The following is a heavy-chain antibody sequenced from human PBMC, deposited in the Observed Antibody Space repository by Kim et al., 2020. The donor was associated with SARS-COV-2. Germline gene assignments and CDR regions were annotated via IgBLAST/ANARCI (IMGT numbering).Heavy chain of an antibody. Sequence: SETLSLTCTVSGGSISSYYWSWIRQPPGKGLEWIGYIYYSGSTNYNPSLKSRVTISVDTSKNQFSLKLSSVTAADTAVYYCARVGSSSSVIDYWGQGTLVTVSS. CDR1: GGSISSYY. D-gene: IGHD6-6*01. J-gene: IGHJ4*02. CDR2: IYYSGST. CDR3: ARVGSSSSVIDY. V-gene: IGHV4-59*01.